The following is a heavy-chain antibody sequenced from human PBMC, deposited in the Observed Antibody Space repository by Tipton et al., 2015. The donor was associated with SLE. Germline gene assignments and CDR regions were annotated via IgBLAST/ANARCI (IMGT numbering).Heavy chain of an antibody. CDR3: ARLSDAFDI. CDR1: GGSISTHY. V-gene: IGHV4-59*11. CDR2: FYYSGST. Sequence: TLSLTCTVSGGSISTHYWSWIRQPPGKGVEWIAYFYYSGSTGYNPSLNSRVTISIDTSRNQFSLNLSSVTAADTAVYYCARLSDAFDIWGQGTMVSVSS. J-gene: IGHJ3*02.